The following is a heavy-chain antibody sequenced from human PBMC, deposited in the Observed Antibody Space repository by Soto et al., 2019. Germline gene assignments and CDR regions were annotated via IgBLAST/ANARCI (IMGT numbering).Heavy chain of an antibody. CDR1: GYTLTELS. J-gene: IGHJ6*03. CDR2: FDPEDGET. D-gene: IGHD3-9*01. CDR3: ATNRSPSYYDILNGYPTRTYYYYMDV. V-gene: IGHV1-24*01. Sequence: ASVKVPCKVSGYTLTELSMHSLRQAPGKGLEWMGGFDPEDGETIYAQKFQGRVTMTEDTSTDTAYMELSSLRSEDTAVYYCATNRSPSYYDILNGYPTRTYYYYMDVWGKGNTVTVS.